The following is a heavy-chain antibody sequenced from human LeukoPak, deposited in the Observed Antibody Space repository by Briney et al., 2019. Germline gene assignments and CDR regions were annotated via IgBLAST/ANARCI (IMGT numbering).Heavy chain of an antibody. CDR2: IKQDGSEK. Sequence: PGGSLRLSCAASGFTFGSYWMSWVRQAPGKGLEWVANIKQDGSEKNYVDSVKGRFTISRDNAENSLYLQMNSLRVEDTAVYCCARDGGDGYNYGDYWGQGTLVTVSS. V-gene: IGHV3-7*01. J-gene: IGHJ4*02. D-gene: IGHD5-24*01. CDR3: ARDGGDGYNYGDY. CDR1: GFTFGSYW.